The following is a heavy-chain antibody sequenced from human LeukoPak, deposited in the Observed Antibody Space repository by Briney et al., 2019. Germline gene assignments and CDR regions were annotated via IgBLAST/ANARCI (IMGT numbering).Heavy chain of an antibody. Sequence: SETLSLTCTVSGGSIRSGSYYWSWIRRPAGKGLEWIGRIYTSGSTNYNPSLKSRVTISVDTSKNQFSLKLSSVTAADTAVYYCARTRWIAVAGTDYFDYWGQGTLVTVSS. CDR3: ARTRWIAVAGTDYFDY. CDR2: IYTSGST. J-gene: IGHJ4*02. D-gene: IGHD6-19*01. V-gene: IGHV4-61*02. CDR1: GGSIRSGSYY.